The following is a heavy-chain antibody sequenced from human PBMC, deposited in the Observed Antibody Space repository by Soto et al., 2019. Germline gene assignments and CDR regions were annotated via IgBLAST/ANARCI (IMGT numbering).Heavy chain of an antibody. CDR1: GGSFSGYY. Sequence: QVQLLQWGAGLLKPSETLSLTCAVYGGSFSGYYWSWIRQPPGKGLEWIGEINHSGSTNYNPSLKSRVTISVDASKKQFFLRLSSVTAADTAVYYCARGWAYYGSGSYYNNWGQETLVTVSS. J-gene: IGHJ4*02. CDR2: INHSGST. D-gene: IGHD3-10*01. V-gene: IGHV4-34*02. CDR3: ARGWAYYGSGSYYNN.